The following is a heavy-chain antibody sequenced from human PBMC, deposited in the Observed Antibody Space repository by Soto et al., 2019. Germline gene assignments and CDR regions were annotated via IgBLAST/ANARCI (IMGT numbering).Heavy chain of an antibody. CDR2: ISGSGGVT. CDR1: GFTFKNYD. D-gene: IGHD3-10*01. J-gene: IGHJ4*02. CDR3: AKNRQFRSYYESAGHYDN. Sequence: EVELLESGGGLVQPGGSLRLSCVASGFTFKNYDMRWIRQAPGKGLEWVSGISGSGGVTYYADSVKGRFTISRDNSKNTLYQQMNCLRDEDTAIYYCAKNRQFRSYYESAGHYDNWGQVTLVTVSS. V-gene: IGHV3-23*01.